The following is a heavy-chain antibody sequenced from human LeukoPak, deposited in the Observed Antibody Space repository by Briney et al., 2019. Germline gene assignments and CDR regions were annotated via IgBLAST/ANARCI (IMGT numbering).Heavy chain of an antibody. V-gene: IGHV3-53*01. CDR3: AKLKGWYGEGYFDY. Sequence: GRSLRLSCAASGFTVSSNYMSWVRQPPGKGLEWVSVIYSGGTTFYADSVKGRFTISRDNSKNTLYLQMNSLRADDTAVYYCAKLKGWYGEGYFDYWGQGTVVTVSS. D-gene: IGHD3-10*01. J-gene: IGHJ4*02. CDR1: GFTVSSNY. CDR2: IYSGGTT.